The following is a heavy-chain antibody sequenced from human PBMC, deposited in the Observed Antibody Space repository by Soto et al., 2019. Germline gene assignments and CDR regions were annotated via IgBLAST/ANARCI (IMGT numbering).Heavy chain of an antibody. V-gene: IGHV4-34*01. CDR1: GGSFSVYY. D-gene: IGHD2-15*01. CDR3: ARGVAAHFHVYYYYMDV. CDR2: INHSGST. Sequence: SDTLSLTCAVYGGSFSVYYWSWIRQPPGKGLEWIGEINHSGSTNYNPSLKSRVTISVDTSKNQFSLKLSSVTAADTAVYYCARGVAAHFHVYYYYMDVWGKGTTVTVSS. J-gene: IGHJ6*03.